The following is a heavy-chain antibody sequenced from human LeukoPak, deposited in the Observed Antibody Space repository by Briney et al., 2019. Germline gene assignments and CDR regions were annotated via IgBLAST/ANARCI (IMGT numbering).Heavy chain of an antibody. Sequence: SSETLSLTCTVSGYSISSGYYWGWIRQPPGKGLEWIGYIYYSGSTNYNPSLKSRVTISVDTSKNQFSLKLSSVTAADTAVYYCARGGSSGWPYYYYYYMDVWGKGTTVTVSS. CDR2: IYYSGST. CDR1: GYSISSGYY. CDR3: ARGGSSGWPYYYYYYMDV. J-gene: IGHJ6*03. V-gene: IGHV4-61*01. D-gene: IGHD6-19*01.